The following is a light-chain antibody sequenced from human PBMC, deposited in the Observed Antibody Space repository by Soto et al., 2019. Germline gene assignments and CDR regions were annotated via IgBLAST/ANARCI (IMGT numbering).Light chain of an antibody. Sequence: QPVLTQPPSTSGTPGQRVTISCSGSSSNIGSNTVNWYQQLPGTAPKLLIYSNYQRPSGVPDRFSGSKSGTSASLAISGLQSEDEADYYCAAWDDSLNGPVFGGGTQLTVL. CDR1: SSNIGSNT. CDR2: SNY. V-gene: IGLV1-44*01. J-gene: IGLJ2*01. CDR3: AAWDDSLNGPV.